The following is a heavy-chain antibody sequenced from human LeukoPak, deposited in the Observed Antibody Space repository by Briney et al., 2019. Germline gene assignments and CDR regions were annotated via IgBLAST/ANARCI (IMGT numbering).Heavy chain of an antibody. V-gene: IGHV3-74*01. D-gene: IGHD3-10*01. J-gene: IGHJ4*02. CDR1: GFTSTSYW. Sequence: GGSLRLSCAASGFTSTSYWMHWVRQAPGKGLVWVSRINSDGSSTNYADSVKGRFTISRDNAKNTLYLQMNSLRAEDTAVYYCARDSRGWTHDYWGQGTLVTVSS. CDR2: INSDGSST. CDR3: ARDSRGWTHDY.